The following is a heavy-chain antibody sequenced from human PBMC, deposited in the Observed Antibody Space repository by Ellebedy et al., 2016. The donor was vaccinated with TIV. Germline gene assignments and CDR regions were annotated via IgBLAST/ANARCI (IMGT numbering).Heavy chain of an antibody. CDR2: IHYIGTI. J-gene: IGHJ4*02. Sequence: SETLSLXXSVSGVSLINSWSWIRPALGKGLEWIGYIHYIGTIHYSPSLRSRVTMSVDTSKNQVSLKLSSVTAADTAVYYCARHTRLDASGSYCEDSWGQGTLVTVSS. CDR1: GVSLINS. D-gene: IGHD3-10*01. CDR3: ARHTRLDASGSYCEDS. V-gene: IGHV4-59*08.